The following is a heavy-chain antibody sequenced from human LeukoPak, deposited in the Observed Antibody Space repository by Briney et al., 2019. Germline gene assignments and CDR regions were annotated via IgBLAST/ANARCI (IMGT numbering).Heavy chain of an antibody. CDR1: GGSISSSSYY. J-gene: IGHJ4*02. CDR2: IYYSGST. CDR3: ASGWIQLWSHVYYFDY. D-gene: IGHD5-18*01. V-gene: IGHV4-39*01. Sequence: PSETLSLTCTVSGGSISSSSYYWGWIRQPPGKGLEWIGSIYYSGSTYYNPSLKSRVTISVDTSKNQFSLKLSSVTAADTAVYYCASGWIQLWSHVYYFDYWGQGTLVTVSS.